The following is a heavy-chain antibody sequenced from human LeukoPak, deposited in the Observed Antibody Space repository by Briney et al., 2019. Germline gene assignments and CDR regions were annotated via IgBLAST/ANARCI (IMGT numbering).Heavy chain of an antibody. CDR3: ARDSGGSLDY. V-gene: IGHV3-7*03. CDR1: GFSFSSYW. Sequence: GGSLRLSCAASGFSFSSYWMAWVRRAPGTGLEWVANVKQDESEKYYIDSVKGRFTISRDNAKNSVSLQMNSLRAEDTAVYYCARDSGGSLDYWGQGTLVTVSS. J-gene: IGHJ4*02. D-gene: IGHD2-15*01. CDR2: VKQDESEK.